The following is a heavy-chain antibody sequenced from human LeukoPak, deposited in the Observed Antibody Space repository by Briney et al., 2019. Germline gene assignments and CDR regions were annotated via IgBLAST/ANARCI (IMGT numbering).Heavy chain of an antibody. CDR3: AKDHARVEMATMYFDY. CDR1: GFTFSSYG. J-gene: IGHJ4*02. V-gene: IGHV3-30*02. CDR2: IRYDGSNK. Sequence: GGSLRLSCAASGFTFSSYGTHWVRQAPGKGLEWVAFIRYDGSNKYYADSVKGRFTISRDNSKNTLYLQMNSLRAEDTAVYYRAKDHARVEMATMYFDYWGQGTLVTVSS. D-gene: IGHD5-24*01.